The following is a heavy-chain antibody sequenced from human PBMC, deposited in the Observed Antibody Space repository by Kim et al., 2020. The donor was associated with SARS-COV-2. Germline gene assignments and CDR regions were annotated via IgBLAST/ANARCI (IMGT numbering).Heavy chain of an antibody. V-gene: IGHV4-59*08. D-gene: IGHD3-22*01. J-gene: IGHJ2*01. CDR3: ARPYYYDSSGYSNWYFDL. Sequence: KSRVTISVDTSKNQFSLKLSSVTAADTAVYYCARPYYYDSSGYSNWYFDLWGRGTLVTVSS.